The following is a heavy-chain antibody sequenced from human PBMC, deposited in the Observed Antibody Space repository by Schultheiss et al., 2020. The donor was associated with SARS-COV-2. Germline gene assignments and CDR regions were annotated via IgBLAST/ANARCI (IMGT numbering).Heavy chain of an antibody. V-gene: IGHV3-30*03. J-gene: IGHJ4*02. CDR1: GLTFSSYG. D-gene: IGHD4-17*01. CDR3: ARDYAPTYGDPLDF. CDR2: ISYDGSNK. Sequence: GGSLRLSCAASGLTFSSYGMHWVRQAPGKGLEWVAVISYDGSNKYYVDSVKGRFTISRDNSKNTLYLQMNSLRAEDTAVYYCARDYAPTYGDPLDFWGQGTLVTVSS.